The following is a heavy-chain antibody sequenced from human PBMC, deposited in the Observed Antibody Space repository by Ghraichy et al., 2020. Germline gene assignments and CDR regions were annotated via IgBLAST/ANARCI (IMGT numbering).Heavy chain of an antibody. CDR3: ARAQYSNYDVVLGRNYYYMDV. Sequence: ASVKVSCKASGYTFTSYDINWVRQATGQGLEWMGWMNPNSGNTGYAQKFQGRVTMTRNISISTAYMELSSLRSEDTAVYYCARAQYSNYDVVLGRNYYYMDVWGKGTTVTVSS. CDR2: MNPNSGNT. V-gene: IGHV1-8*01. D-gene: IGHD4-11*01. J-gene: IGHJ6*03. CDR1: GYTFTSYD.